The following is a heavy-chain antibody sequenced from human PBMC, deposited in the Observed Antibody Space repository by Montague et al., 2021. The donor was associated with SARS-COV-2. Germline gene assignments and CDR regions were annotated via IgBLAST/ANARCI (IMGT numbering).Heavy chain of an antibody. CDR1: GFTFSNAW. Sequence: SLRLSCAASGFTFSNAWMSWVRQAPGKGLEWVGRIKSKTDGGTTDYAAPVKGRFTISRDDSKNTLYLQMNSLKTEDTAVYYCTTDPPYGSGSYWDFYYYYGMDVWGQGTTVTVSS. D-gene: IGHD3-10*01. CDR2: IKSKTDGGTT. CDR3: TTDPPYGSGSYWDFYYYYGMDV. J-gene: IGHJ6*02. V-gene: IGHV3-15*01.